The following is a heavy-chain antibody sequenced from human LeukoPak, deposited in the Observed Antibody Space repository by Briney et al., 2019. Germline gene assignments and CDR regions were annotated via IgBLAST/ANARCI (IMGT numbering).Heavy chain of an antibody. CDR3: VSQEVALN. CDR2: VKEDGTTK. CDR1: GFSFTSYR. J-gene: IGHJ4*02. D-gene: IGHD5-24*01. Sequence: GGSLRLSCAASGFSFTSYRMNWVRQAPGKGLEWVANVKEDGTTKQYVDSVKGRFTISRDNAKNSLYLQMDSLRAEDTAVYYCVSQEVALNSGQGTLVSVSS. V-gene: IGHV3-7*01.